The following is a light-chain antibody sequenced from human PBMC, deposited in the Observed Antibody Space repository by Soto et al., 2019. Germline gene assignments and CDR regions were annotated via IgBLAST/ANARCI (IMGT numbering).Light chain of an antibody. V-gene: IGKV3-15*01. Sequence: EIVMTQSPATLSVSPGERATLPCRASQSVSSNLAWYQQKPGQAPXLLXYGASTRATGIPARFSGSGSGTEFTLTISSLQSEDFAVYYCQQYNNWPPWTFGQGTKVDIK. CDR2: GAS. J-gene: IGKJ1*01. CDR3: QQYNNWPPWT. CDR1: QSVSSN.